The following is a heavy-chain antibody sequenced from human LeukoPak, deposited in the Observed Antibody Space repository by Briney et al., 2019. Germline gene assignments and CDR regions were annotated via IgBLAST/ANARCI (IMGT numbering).Heavy chain of an antibody. Sequence: SVKVSCKASGGTFCSYAISWVRQAPGQGLEWMGGIIPIFGTANYAQKFQGRVTITADESTSTAYMELSSLRSEDTAVYYCAIPSYCSGGSCYPPDWFDPWGQGTLVTVSS. D-gene: IGHD2-15*01. V-gene: IGHV1-69*13. CDR1: GGTFCSYA. CDR2: IIPIFGTA. J-gene: IGHJ5*02. CDR3: AIPSYCSGGSCYPPDWFDP.